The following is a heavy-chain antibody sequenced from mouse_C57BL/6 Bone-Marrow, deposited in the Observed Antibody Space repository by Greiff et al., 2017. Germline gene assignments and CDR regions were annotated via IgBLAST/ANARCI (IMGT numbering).Heavy chain of an antibody. CDR1: GYAFTNYL. Sequence: VQLVESGAELVRPGTSVKVSCKASGYAFTNYLIEWVKQRPGQGLEWIGVINPGSGGTNYNEKFKGKAILTADKSSSTAYMQLSSLTSEDSAVYFCARSKNWDSWFAYWGQGTLVTVSA. CDR3: ARSKNWDSWFAY. D-gene: IGHD4-1*01. CDR2: INPGSGGT. J-gene: IGHJ3*01. V-gene: IGHV1-54*01.